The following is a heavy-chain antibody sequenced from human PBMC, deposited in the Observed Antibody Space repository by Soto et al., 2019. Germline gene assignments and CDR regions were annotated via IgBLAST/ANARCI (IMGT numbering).Heavy chain of an antibody. J-gene: IGHJ4*02. Sequence: QVQLQESGPGLVKSSQTLSLTCSVSGGSISRSVYYWTWLRQHPGKGLEWIGHIYCAGSSYSNPSLKSRLSTSLDTSKNQFSLKLTSVTAADTAVYYCARGLTTLYYFDSWGQGTLVSVSS. CDR2: IYCAGSS. V-gene: IGHV4-31*03. CDR1: GGSISRSVYY. CDR3: ARGLTTLYYFDS. D-gene: IGHD1-1*01.